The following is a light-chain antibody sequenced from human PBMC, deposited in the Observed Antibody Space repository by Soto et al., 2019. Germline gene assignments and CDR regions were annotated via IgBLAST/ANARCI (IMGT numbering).Light chain of an antibody. CDR3: SSYAGSNNLVV. CDR2: EVS. V-gene: IGLV2-8*01. Sequence: QSALTQPPSASGSPGQSVTISCTGTSSDVGGYNYVSWYQQHPGKAPKLMIYEVSKRPSGVPDRFSGSKSGNTPSLTVSGLPAEDEADYYCSSYAGSNNLVVFGGGTKLTAL. J-gene: IGLJ2*01. CDR1: SSDVGGYNY.